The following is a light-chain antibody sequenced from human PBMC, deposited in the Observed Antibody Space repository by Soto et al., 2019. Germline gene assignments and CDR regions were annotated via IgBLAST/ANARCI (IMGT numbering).Light chain of an antibody. Sequence: EIVLTQSPGTLSLSPGERATLSCSASQSVNSNYLVWYQQKPGQAPRLLIYGASTRAAGITDRFSGSGSGTEFTLTINSLQSEDFAVYFCQQYDNLPLTFGPGTKVDI. CDR1: QSVNSNY. V-gene: IGKV3-20*01. CDR2: GAS. J-gene: IGKJ3*01. CDR3: QQYDNLPLT.